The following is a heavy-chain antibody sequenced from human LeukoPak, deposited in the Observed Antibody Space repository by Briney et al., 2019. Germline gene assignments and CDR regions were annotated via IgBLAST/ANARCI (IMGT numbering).Heavy chain of an antibody. CDR3: PKNPIRSGCYKDH. D-gene: IGHD6-19*01. Sequence: PGGSLRLSCIASEFTFSSYSMTWVRQAPGRGLEWVATIKSSGASTYYADSVEGHFTISIDNSDNTLDLQMKSLSAETKAVAYYPKNPIRSGCYKDHWGPGKLVSVSP. V-gene: IGHV3-23*01. CDR2: IKSSGAST. J-gene: IGHJ4*02. CDR1: EFTFSSYS.